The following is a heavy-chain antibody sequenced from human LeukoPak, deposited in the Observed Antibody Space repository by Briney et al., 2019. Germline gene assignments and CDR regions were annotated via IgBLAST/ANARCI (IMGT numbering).Heavy chain of an antibody. CDR3: AKSDGYGLIDY. J-gene: IGHJ4*02. V-gene: IGHV4-34*01. CDR2: INHSGST. Sequence: SSETLSLTCAVYGGSFSGYYWSWIRQPPGKGLEWIGEINHSGSTNYNPSLKSRVTISVDTSKNQFSLKLSSVTAADTAVYYCAKSDGYGLIDYLGQGTLVTVSS. CDR1: GGSFSGYY. D-gene: IGHD2-21*02.